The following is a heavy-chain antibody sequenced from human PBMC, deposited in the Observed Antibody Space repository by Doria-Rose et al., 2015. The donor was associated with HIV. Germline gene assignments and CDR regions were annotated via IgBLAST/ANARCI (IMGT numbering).Heavy chain of an antibody. D-gene: IGHD6-13*01. CDR3: ARIQSSRWYHKYYFDF. V-gene: IGHV2-26*01. Sequence: SGPVLVKPTETLTLTCTVSGVSLSSPGMGVSWIRQPPGKALEWLANIFADDERSYKTSLKCRLTISRGTSKSQVVLTMTDMDPVDTATYYCARIQSSRWYHKYYFDFWGRGPLVIVSA. CDR1: GVSLSSPGMG. J-gene: IGHJ4*02. CDR2: IFADDER.